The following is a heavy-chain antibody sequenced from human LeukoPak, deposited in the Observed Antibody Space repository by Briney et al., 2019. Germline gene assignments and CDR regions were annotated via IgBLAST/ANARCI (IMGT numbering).Heavy chain of an antibody. CDR1: GSTFKDYY. J-gene: IGHJ6*02. V-gene: IGHV3-11*06. CDR2: ISGGSTYT. Sequence: GGSLRLSCAGSGSTFKDYYLNWIRQAPGKGLEWVSYISGGSTYTNYANSVKGRFTISRDNARNSLFLQMNSLTAEDTAIYYCARSLISAVIGMDVWGQGTAVTVSS. CDR3: ARSLISAVIGMDV. D-gene: IGHD3-3*01.